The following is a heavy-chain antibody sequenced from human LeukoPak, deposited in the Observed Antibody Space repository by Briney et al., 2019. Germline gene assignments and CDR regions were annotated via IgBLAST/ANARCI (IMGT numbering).Heavy chain of an antibody. Sequence: SETLSLTCAVYGGSFSGYYWSWIRQPPGKGLEWIGEINHSGSTNYNPSLKSRVTISVDTSKNQFSLKLSSVTAADTAVYYCAGLGYCSSASCAEWLSYWGQGTLVTVSS. V-gene: IGHV4-34*01. CDR2: INHSGST. J-gene: IGHJ4*02. CDR1: GGSFSGYY. D-gene: IGHD2-2*01. CDR3: AGLGYCSSASCAEWLSY.